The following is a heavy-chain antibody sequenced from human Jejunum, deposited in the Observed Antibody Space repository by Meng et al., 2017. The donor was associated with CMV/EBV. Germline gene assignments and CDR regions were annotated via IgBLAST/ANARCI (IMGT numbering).Heavy chain of an antibody. J-gene: IGHJ6*02. Sequence: SGFTFKNVGVSWVRQAPGKGLEWVASLGGGGGIPYYADSVKGRFTISNDNPQNTSYLQMNSLRVEDTALYYCVKNRGQVLAYGMDVWGQGTTVTVSS. CDR1: GFTFKNVG. CDR2: LGGGGGIP. V-gene: IGHV3-23*01. D-gene: IGHD2-8*01. CDR3: VKNRGQVLAYGMDV.